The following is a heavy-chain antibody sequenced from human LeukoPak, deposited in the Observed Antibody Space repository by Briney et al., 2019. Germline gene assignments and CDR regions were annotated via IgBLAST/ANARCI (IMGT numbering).Heavy chain of an antibody. J-gene: IGHJ6*02. CDR3: ARAIYDTRNGMDV. CDR1: GFTFSSYW. D-gene: IGHD3-22*01. V-gene: IGHV3-74*01. Sequence: GGSLRLSCAASGFTFSSYWMHWVRQGTGRVLVWVSHIKTDGTSTSYADSVKGRFTISRDNAKNTLYLQMDSLRAEDTAVYYCARAIYDTRNGMDVWGQGTTVTVSS. CDR2: IKTDGTST.